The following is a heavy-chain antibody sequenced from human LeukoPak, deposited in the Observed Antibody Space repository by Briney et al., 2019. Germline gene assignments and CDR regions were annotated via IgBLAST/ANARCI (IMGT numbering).Heavy chain of an antibody. D-gene: IGHD3-22*01. J-gene: IGHJ4*02. CDR1: GYTFTSYY. CDR2: INPSGGST. Sequence: ASVKVSCKASGYTFTSYYMHWVRQAPGQGLEWMGIINPSGGSTSYAQKFQGRVTMTRDMSTSTVHMELSSLRSEDTAVYYCARVPAYDSSGYYLPEDYWGQGTLVTVSS. V-gene: IGHV1-46*01. CDR3: ARVPAYDSSGYYLPEDY.